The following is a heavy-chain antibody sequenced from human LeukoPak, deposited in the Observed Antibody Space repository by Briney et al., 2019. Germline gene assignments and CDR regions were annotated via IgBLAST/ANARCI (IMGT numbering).Heavy chain of an antibody. D-gene: IGHD3-16*02. CDR2: IHHDGRI. V-gene: IGHV4/OR15-8*01. Sequence: SETLSLTCDVSGGSIDSSNWWNWVRQPPGKGLEWLGEIHHDGRINYNPSLKSRVTLSVDKSKNQFSLRLNSVTAADTAMYYCARSHDHLWGNYPDYWGQGTLVTVSS. CDR3: ARSHDHLWGNYPDY. CDR1: GGSIDSSNW. J-gene: IGHJ4*02.